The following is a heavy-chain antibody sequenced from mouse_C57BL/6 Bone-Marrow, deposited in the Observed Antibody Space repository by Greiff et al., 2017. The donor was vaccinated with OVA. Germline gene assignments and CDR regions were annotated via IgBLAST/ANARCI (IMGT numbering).Heavy chain of an antibody. Sequence: QVQLQQPGAELVMPGASVKLSCKASGYTFTSYWMHWVKQRPGQGLEWIGEIDPSDSYTNYNQKLKGKSTLTVDKSSSTAYMQLSSLTSEDSAVYYCARAVLYYYWYFDVWGTGTTVTVSS. CDR3: ARAVLYYYWYFDV. J-gene: IGHJ1*03. CDR2: IDPSDSYT. CDR1: GYTFTSYW. V-gene: IGHV1-69*01. D-gene: IGHD1-1*01.